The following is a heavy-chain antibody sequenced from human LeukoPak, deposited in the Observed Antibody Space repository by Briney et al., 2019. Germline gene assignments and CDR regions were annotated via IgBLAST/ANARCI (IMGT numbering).Heavy chain of an antibody. CDR2: MNPNSGNT. CDR1: GYTFTSYD. Sequence: ASVNVSCKASGYTFTSYDINWVRQATGQGLEWMGWMNPNSGNTGYAQKFQGRVTMTRNTSISTAYMELSSLRSEDTAVYYCARGGVYYDFWSGYYKTEYFQHWGQGTLVTVSS. CDR3: ARGGVYYDFWSGYYKTEYFQH. J-gene: IGHJ1*01. V-gene: IGHV1-8*01. D-gene: IGHD3-3*01.